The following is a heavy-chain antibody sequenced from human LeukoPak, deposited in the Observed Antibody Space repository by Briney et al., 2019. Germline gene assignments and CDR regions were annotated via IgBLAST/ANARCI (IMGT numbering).Heavy chain of an antibody. CDR1: GYTFTSYG. CDR2: ISAYNGNT. Sequence: ASVKVSCKASGYTFTSYGISWVRQAPGQGLEWMGWISAYNGNTNYAQKLQGRVTMTTDTSTSTAYMELRGLRSDDTAVYCCARDNRLVVAGTHLFYWGQGTLVTVSS. D-gene: IGHD6-19*01. J-gene: IGHJ4*02. CDR3: ARDNRLVVAGTHLFY. V-gene: IGHV1-18*01.